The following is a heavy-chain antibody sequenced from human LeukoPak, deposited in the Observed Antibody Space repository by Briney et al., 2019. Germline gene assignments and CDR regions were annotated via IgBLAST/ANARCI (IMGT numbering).Heavy chain of an antibody. CDR2: INHSGST. Sequence: SETLSLTCTVSGGSISSSSYYWGWIRQPPGKGLEWIGEINHSGSTNYNPSLKSRVTISVDTSKNQFSLKLSSVTAADTAVYHCARGEEQWLEWYFDLWGRGTLVTVSS. CDR1: GGSISSSSYY. CDR3: ARGEEQWLEWYFDL. J-gene: IGHJ2*01. D-gene: IGHD6-19*01. V-gene: IGHV4-39*07.